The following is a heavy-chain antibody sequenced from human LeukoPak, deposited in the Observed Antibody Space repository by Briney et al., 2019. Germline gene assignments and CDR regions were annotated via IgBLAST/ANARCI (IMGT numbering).Heavy chain of an antibody. J-gene: IGHJ4*02. CDR2: ISGSGGST. D-gene: IGHD2-21*01. CDR1: GITLSNYG. CDR3: AKRGVVIRVILVGFHKEAYYFDS. Sequence: GGYLRLSCAVSGITLSNYGMSWVRQAPGKGLECVAGISGSGGSTNYADSVKGRFVISRDTPRNTLYLQMNSLRAEDTAVYFCAKRGVVIRVILVGFHKEAYYFDSWGQGGLVTVSS. V-gene: IGHV3-23*01.